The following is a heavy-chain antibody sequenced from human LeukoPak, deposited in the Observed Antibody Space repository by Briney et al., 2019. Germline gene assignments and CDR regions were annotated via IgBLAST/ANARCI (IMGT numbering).Heavy chain of an antibody. V-gene: IGHV4-34*01. CDR1: GGSFSGYY. CDR2: INHSGST. Sequence: SETLSLTCAVYGGSFSGYYWSWIRQPPGKGLEWIGEINHSGSTNYNPSLKSRVTILVDTCKNQVSLKLSSVTAADTAVYFCARDWGVGGRPGYMDVWGKGTTVTVSS. CDR3: ARDWGVGGRPGYMDV. J-gene: IGHJ6*03. D-gene: IGHD6-6*01.